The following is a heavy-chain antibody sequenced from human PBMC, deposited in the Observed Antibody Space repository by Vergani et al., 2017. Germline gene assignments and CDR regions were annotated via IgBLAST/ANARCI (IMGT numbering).Heavy chain of an antibody. CDR2: ISYDGSNK. D-gene: IGHD4-17*01. CDR3: AKAFDYGDYVTDXYDY. Sequence: QVQLVESGGGVVQPGRSLRLSCAASGFTFSSYGMHWVRQAPGKGLGWVAVISYDGSNKYYADSVKGRFTISRDNSKSTLYLQMNSLRAEDTAVYYCAKAFDYGDYVTDXYDYWGQGTLVTVSS. J-gene: IGHJ4*02. V-gene: IGHV3-30*18. CDR1: GFTFSSYG.